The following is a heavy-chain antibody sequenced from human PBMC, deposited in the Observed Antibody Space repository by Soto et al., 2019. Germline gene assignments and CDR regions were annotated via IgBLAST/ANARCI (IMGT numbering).Heavy chain of an antibody. V-gene: IGHV4-59*12. D-gene: IGHD3-16*01. CDR1: GGSISTYY. Sequence: SETLSLTCTVSGGSISTYYWSWIRQPPGKGLEWIGYIYYSGSTNYNPSLKSRVTISVDTSRDQFSLRLSSVTAADTAVYYCARDVNGGVDSNWFDPWGQGTLVTVSS. J-gene: IGHJ5*02. CDR2: IYYSGST. CDR3: ARDVNGGVDSNWFDP.